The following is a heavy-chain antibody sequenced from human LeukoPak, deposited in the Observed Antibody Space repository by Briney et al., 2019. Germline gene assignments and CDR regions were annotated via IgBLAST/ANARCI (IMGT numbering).Heavy chain of an antibody. Sequence: SETLSLTCAVYGGSFSGYYWSWIRQPPGKGLEWIGEINHSGSTNYNPSLKSRVTISVDTSKNQFSLKLSSVTAADTAVCYCVRVTIFGYFYYYYGMDVWGQGTTVTVSS. J-gene: IGHJ6*02. CDR3: VRVTIFGYFYYYYGMDV. V-gene: IGHV4-34*01. CDR2: INHSGST. D-gene: IGHD3-3*01. CDR1: GGSFSGYY.